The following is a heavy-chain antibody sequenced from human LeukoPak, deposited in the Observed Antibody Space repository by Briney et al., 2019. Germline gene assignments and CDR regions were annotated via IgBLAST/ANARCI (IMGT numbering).Heavy chain of an antibody. CDR2: IKSKTDGGTT. V-gene: IGHV3-15*01. Sequence: GGSLRLSCAASGFTFINAWMSWVRQAPGKGLEWVGRIKSKTDGGTTDYAAPAKGRFTISRDDPKNTLYLQMNSLKTEDTAVYYCTFGYGDYGGVWGQGTIVTVSS. J-gene: IGHJ3*01. CDR1: GFTFINAW. D-gene: IGHD4-17*01. CDR3: TFGYGDYGGV.